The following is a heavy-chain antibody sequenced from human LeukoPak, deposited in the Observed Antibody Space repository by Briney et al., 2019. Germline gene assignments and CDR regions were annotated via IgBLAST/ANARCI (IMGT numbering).Heavy chain of an antibody. CDR3: ASRYCGGDCYREDAFDI. Sequence: ASVKVSCKASGGTFSSYAISWVRQAPGQGLEWMGRIIPILGIANYAQKFQGRVTITADKSTSTAYMELSSLRSEDTAVYYCASRYCGGDCYREDAFDIWGQGTMVTVFS. CDR2: IIPILGIA. J-gene: IGHJ3*02. CDR1: GGTFSSYA. V-gene: IGHV1-69*04. D-gene: IGHD2-21*02.